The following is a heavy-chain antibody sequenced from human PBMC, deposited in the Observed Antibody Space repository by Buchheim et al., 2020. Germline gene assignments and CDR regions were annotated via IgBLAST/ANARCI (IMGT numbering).Heavy chain of an antibody. Sequence: EVQLLESGGGLVQPGGSLRLSCAASGFTFSSYAMSWVRQAPGKGLEWVSAIIVIGGGTSYADSVKGRFTISRDNSKNTRYLQMNSLRAEDTAVYYCAKSHDSSGYYYFDYWGQGTL. V-gene: IGHV3-23*01. CDR2: IIVIGGGT. D-gene: IGHD3-22*01. CDR3: AKSHDSSGYYYFDY. CDR1: GFTFSSYA. J-gene: IGHJ4*02.